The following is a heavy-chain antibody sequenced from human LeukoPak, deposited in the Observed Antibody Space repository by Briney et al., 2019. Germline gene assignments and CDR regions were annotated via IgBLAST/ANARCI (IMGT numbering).Heavy chain of an antibody. CDR3: ARVGNDYDSSGYVDY. D-gene: IGHD3-22*01. CDR2: ISYSGST. CDR1: GGSISSGCWC. J-gene: IGHJ4*02. Sequence: PSETLSLTCTVSGGSISSGCWCWSWIRQGQGQGLEGIGYISYSGSTYYNPSLKSRVTISVDTSKTQFPLKLSSVTAADTAVYYCARVGNDYDSSGYVDYWGQGTLVTVSS. V-gene: IGHV4-31*03.